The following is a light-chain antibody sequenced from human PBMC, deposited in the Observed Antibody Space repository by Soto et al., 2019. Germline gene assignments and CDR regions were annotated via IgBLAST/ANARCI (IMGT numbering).Light chain of an antibody. Sequence: QSVLTQPASGSGSPGPSVTISCTGSSSDFGAYDYVSWYQQRPVKAPKLMIFDVTNRPSGVSDRFSGSKSGNTASLTISGLQTEDEADYYCSSYTSSSTPYVFGTGTRSPS. J-gene: IGLJ1*01. CDR3: SSYTSSSTPYV. CDR1: SSDFGAYDY. V-gene: IGLV2-14*01. CDR2: DVT.